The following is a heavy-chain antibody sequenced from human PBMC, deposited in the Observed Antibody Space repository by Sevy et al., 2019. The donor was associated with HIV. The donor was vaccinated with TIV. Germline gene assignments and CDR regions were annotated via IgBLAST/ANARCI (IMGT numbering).Heavy chain of an antibody. CDR2: IYPGDSDT. CDR3: ARKVDTAMVTATNYYYYMDV. V-gene: IGHV5-51*01. Sequence: GESLKISCKGSGYSFTSYWIGWVRQMPGKGLEWMGIIYPGDSDTRYSPSFQAQVTISGDESFSTAYQQWSSLKASDTAMYYCARKVDTAMVTATNYYYYMDVWGKWTTVTVSS. J-gene: IGHJ6*03. D-gene: IGHD5-18*01. CDR1: GYSFTSYW.